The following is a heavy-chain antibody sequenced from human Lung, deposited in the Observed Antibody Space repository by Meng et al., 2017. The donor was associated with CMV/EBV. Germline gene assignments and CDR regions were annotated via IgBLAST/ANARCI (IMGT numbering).Heavy chain of an antibody. CDR3: ASFPPPGKQWLVTDY. D-gene: IGHD6-19*01. V-gene: IGHV4-4*02. CDR1: GGSISSSNW. CDR2: IYHSGST. Sequence: QAPLQESGPGLVKPSGTLSLPCAVSGGSISSSNWWSWVRQPPGRGLEWIGEIYHSGSTNYNPSLKSRVTISVDKSKNQFSLKLSSVTAADTAVYYCASFPPPGKQWLVTDYWGQGTRVT. J-gene: IGHJ4*02.